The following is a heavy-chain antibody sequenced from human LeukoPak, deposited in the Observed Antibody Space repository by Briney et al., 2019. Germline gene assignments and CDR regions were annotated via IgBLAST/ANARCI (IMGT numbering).Heavy chain of an antibody. Sequence: PSETLSLTCTVSGDSISSSSYYWGWIRQPPGKGLEWIGSIYYSGSTYFNPSLKSRVTISVDTSKNQFSLKLSSVTAADTAVYYCARHPSYPDGWFDPWGQGTLVTVSS. CDR2: IYYSGST. D-gene: IGHD1-26*01. CDR3: ARHPSYPDGWFDP. V-gene: IGHV4-39*07. CDR1: GDSISSSSYY. J-gene: IGHJ5*02.